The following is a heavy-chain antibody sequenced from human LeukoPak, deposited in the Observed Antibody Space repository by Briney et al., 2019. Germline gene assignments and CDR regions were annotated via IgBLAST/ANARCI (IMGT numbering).Heavy chain of an antibody. V-gene: IGHV4-61*02. J-gene: IGHJ4*02. CDR1: GGSISSGSYY. CDR3: AREASYCSSTSCYTYHFDY. CDR2: IYTSGST. Sequence: PSETLSLTCTVSGGSISSGSYYWGWIRQPAGKGLEWIGRIYTSGSTNYNPSLKSRVSISVDTSKNQFSLKLSSVTAADTAVYYCAREASYCSSTSCYTYHFDYRGQGTLVTVSS. D-gene: IGHD2-2*02.